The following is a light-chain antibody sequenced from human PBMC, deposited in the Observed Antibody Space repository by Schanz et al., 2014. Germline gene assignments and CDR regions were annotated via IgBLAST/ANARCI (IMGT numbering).Light chain of an antibody. CDR3: QQANSFPPA. Sequence: AIQLTQSPSSLSASVGDRVTITCRASQGIGSYLAWYQQKPGKAPKLLIYDASSLESGVPSRFSGSGSGTEFTLTISSLQPEDFASYYCQQANSFPPAFGQGTKVEIK. V-gene: IGKV1-13*02. J-gene: IGKJ1*01. CDR1: QGIGSY. CDR2: DAS.